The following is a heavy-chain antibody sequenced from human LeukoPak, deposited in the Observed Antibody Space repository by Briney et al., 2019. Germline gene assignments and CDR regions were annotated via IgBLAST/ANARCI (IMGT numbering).Heavy chain of an antibody. V-gene: IGHV3-7*01. CDR3: ARGTNWSPLDFDH. D-gene: IGHD1-20*01. J-gene: IGHJ4*02. CDR1: GFTFSSYW. CDR2: IKPDGSGK. Sequence: GGSLRLSCAASGFTFSSYWMSWVRQAPGKGLEWVANIKPDGSGKYYVDSVTGRFTISRDNAKNSLYLQMNSLRAEDTAVYYCARGTNWSPLDFDHWGQGTLVTVSS.